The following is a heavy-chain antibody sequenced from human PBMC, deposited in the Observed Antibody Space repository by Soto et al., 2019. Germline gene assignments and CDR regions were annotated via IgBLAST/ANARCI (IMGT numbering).Heavy chain of an antibody. D-gene: IGHD2-15*01. CDR1: GGTYSSNT. CDR3: AADHGDCSGGSCYSYDY. CDR2: IIPILGIA. J-gene: IGHJ4*02. V-gene: IGHV1-69*02. Sequence: SVKVTCKDSGGTYSSNTSSWVRQAPGQGLEWMGRIIPILGIANYAQKFQGRVTITADKSTSTAYMELSSLRSEDTAVYYCAADHGDCSGGSCYSYDYWGQGTLVTVS.